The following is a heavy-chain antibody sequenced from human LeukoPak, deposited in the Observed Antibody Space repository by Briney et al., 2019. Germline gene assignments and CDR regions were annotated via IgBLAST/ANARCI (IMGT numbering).Heavy chain of an antibody. Sequence: PAGTLRLSCAASGFTFSSYWMSWVRQAPGKGLEWVANIKQDGSEKYYVDSVKGRFTISRDNAKNSLYLQMNSLRAEDTAVYYCARDSWALYYYDSSGYYSNLDYWGQGTLVTVSS. D-gene: IGHD3-22*01. CDR3: ARDSWALYYYDSSGYYSNLDY. J-gene: IGHJ4*02. CDR2: IKQDGSEK. V-gene: IGHV3-7*01. CDR1: GFTFSSYW.